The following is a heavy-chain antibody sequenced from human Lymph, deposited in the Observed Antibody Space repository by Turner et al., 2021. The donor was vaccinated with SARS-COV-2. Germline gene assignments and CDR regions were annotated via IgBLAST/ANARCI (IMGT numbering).Heavy chain of an antibody. CDR1: GGSISSSSHY. J-gene: IGHJ4*02. V-gene: IGHV4-39*01. CDR3: ARLVRRAEYYFDY. Sequence: QLQLQEPGPGLVQPSETPSLTCTVSGGSISSSSHYWGWIRQPPGRGLEWIGHIYYSGSNYYNRSLKSRVTISVDTSKNQFSLKLGSVTAADTAVYYCARLVRRAEYYFDYWGQGTLVTVSS. D-gene: IGHD3-10*01. CDR2: IYYSGSN.